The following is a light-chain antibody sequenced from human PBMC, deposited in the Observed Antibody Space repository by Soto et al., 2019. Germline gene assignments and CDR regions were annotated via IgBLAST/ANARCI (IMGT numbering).Light chain of an antibody. CDR1: QRVSSY. V-gene: IGKV3-11*01. Sequence: VLTQPPVPLPLSPGASATRSGRASQRVSSYLAWYQQTPGQAPRLLIYDASNRATGIPSRFSGSGSGTDFTITISSLEPEDFAVYYCQQRKNWQVTCGQGTRLEIK. J-gene: IGKJ5*01. CDR3: QQRKNWQVT. CDR2: DAS.